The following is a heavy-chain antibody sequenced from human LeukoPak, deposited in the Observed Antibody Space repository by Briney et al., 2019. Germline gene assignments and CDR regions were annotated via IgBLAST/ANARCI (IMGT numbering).Heavy chain of an antibody. Sequence: PGGSLRLSCATSGFPFSTYDMHWVRQAPGKGLEWVAFIRYDGSRKYYADSVKGRFTISRDDSKSSVFVQMNSLRAEDTAVYYCAKDSGYSYGYFDKWGQGTLVTVSS. CDR3: AKDSGYSYGYFDK. D-gene: IGHD5-18*01. J-gene: IGHJ4*02. CDR2: IRYDGSRK. CDR1: GFPFSTYD. V-gene: IGHV3-30*02.